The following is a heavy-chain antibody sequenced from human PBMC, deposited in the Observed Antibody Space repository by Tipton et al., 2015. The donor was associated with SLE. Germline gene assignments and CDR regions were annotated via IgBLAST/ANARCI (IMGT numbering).Heavy chain of an antibody. CDR1: GFTFSSYE. V-gene: IGHV3-48*03. Sequence: SLRLSCAASGFTFSSYEMNWVRQAPGKGLEWVSYISSSGSTIYYADSVKGRFTISRDNAKNSLYLQMNSLRAEDTAVYYCARGGAAHTLGYFDYWGQGTLVTVSS. CDR3: ARGGAAHTLGYFDY. CDR2: ISSSGSTI. D-gene: IGHD4/OR15-4a*01. J-gene: IGHJ4*02.